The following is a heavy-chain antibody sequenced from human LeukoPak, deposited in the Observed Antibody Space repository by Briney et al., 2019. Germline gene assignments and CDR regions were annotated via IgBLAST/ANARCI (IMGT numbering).Heavy chain of an antibody. V-gene: IGHV3-33*01. CDR2: VWYDGINK. J-gene: IGHJ6*04. Sequence: GGSLRLSCAASGFTFINYGMHWARQAPGKGLGGVPAVWYDGINKYYVYSVKGRFTISRDNSQNTLYLHMNSLRAEDTAVYYCARGYSSGHYYYGMDVWGKGTTVTVSS. CDR1: GFTFINYG. D-gene: IGHD6-19*01. CDR3: ARGYSSGHYYYGMDV.